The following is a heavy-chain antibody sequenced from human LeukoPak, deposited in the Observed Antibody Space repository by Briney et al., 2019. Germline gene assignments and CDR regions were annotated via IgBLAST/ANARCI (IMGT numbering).Heavy chain of an antibody. CDR3: ARAQAYSGRIFNY. CDR1: GDIVSSNSAA. CDR2: TYYRSKWYN. J-gene: IGHJ4*02. Sequence: SQTLSLTCGISGDIVSSNSAAWNWIRQSPSRGLEWLGRTYYRSKWYNEYAVSVKSRITINPDTSKNQFSLQLNSVTPEDTAVYYCARAQAYSGRIFNYWGQGTLVTVSS. V-gene: IGHV6-1*01. D-gene: IGHD1-26*01.